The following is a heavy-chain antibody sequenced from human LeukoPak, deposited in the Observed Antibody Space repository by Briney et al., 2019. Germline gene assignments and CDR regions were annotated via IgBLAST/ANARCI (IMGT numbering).Heavy chain of an antibody. CDR3: ARSEMGYYNYYMDV. J-gene: IGHJ6*03. V-gene: IGHV3-30*04. D-gene: IGHD2-8*01. Sequence: GRSLRLSCAPSGFTFSTYAMHWVRQAPGKGLEWVAVISYDGSNKYYADSVKGRFTISRDNSKNTLYLQMNSLRAEDTGVYYCARSEMGYYNYYMDVWGKGTTVTVSS. CDR2: ISYDGSNK. CDR1: GFTFSTYA.